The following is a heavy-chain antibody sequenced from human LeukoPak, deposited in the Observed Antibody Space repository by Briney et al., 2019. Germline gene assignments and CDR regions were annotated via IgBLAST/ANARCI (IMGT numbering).Heavy chain of an antibody. D-gene: IGHD5-18*01. CDR2: VITIFGAA. V-gene: IGHV1-69*01. J-gene: IGHJ4*02. CDR3: ANPSRGYSYGLDYFDY. Sequence: SVKLSCTASGATFCSYAISWGRQAPGQGLGWMGGVITIFGAANYAQKFQGRVTITAAESTSTAYMELSSLSSEDTALYYCANPSRGYSYGLDYFDYSGPGTLVTVSS. CDR1: GATFCSYA.